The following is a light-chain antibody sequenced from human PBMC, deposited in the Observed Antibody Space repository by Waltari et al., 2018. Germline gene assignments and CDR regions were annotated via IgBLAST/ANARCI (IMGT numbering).Light chain of an antibody. CDR2: RND. CDR1: SSDTGRNF. V-gene: IGLV1-47*01. Sequence: QSVLTQPPSVSETPGQRVTISCSGGSSDTGRNFVSWYQHVPGTAPRLLISRNDPRPSGVPDRFSGSKSGTSASLAISGLRPEDEADYYCAAWDGSLSGWVFGGGTKVTVL. CDR3: AAWDGSLSGWV. J-gene: IGLJ3*02.